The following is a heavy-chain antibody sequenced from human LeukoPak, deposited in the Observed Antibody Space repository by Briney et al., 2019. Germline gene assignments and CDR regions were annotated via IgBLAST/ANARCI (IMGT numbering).Heavy chain of an antibody. CDR3: ASGNYYYGSGSYYVGYYFDY. CDR1: GGSFSGYY. Sequence: SETLSLTCAVYGGSFSGYYWSWIRQPPGKGLEWIGEINHSGSTNYNPSLKSRVTISVDTSKNQFSLKLSSVTAADTAVYYCASGNYYYGSGSYYVGYYFDYWGQGTLVTVSS. J-gene: IGHJ4*02. D-gene: IGHD3-10*01. CDR2: INHSGST. V-gene: IGHV4-34*01.